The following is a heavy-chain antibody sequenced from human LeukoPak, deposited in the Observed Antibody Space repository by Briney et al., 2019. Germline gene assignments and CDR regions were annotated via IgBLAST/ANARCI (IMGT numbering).Heavy chain of an antibody. CDR1: GFTFSSSW. Sequence: PGGSLRLSCAGSGFTFSSSWIQWVRQAPGKGLGWVSRMNGDGSTIDYAASVKGRFTISRDNAKNTLYLQMNSLSAEDTAVYYCARAGNYYFEYWGQGTLVTVSS. J-gene: IGHJ4*02. V-gene: IGHV3-74*01. D-gene: IGHD1-1*01. CDR3: ARAGNYYFEY. CDR2: MNGDGSTI.